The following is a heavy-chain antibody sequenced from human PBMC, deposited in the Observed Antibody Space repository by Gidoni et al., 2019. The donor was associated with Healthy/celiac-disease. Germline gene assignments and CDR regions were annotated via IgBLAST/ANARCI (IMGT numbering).Heavy chain of an antibody. CDR3: AREDYRSSRDFDY. V-gene: IGHV3-21*01. Sequence: EVQLVESGGGLVTPGESLRLACAASGFTFSSYSMNWVRQAPGKGLEWVSSISSSSSYIYYADSVKGRFTISRDNAKNLLYLQMNSLRAEDTAVYYCAREDYRSSRDFDYWGQGTLVTVSS. J-gene: IGHJ4*02. D-gene: IGHD6-6*01. CDR2: ISSSSSYI. CDR1: GFTFSSYS.